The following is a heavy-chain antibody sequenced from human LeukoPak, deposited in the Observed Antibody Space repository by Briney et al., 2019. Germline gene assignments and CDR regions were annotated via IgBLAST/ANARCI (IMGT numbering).Heavy chain of an antibody. Sequence: QTGGSLRLSCAASGFTFSSYGMPWVRQAPGKGLEWVAVISYDGSNKYYADSVKGRFIISRDNSKNTLYLQMNSLRAEDTAVYYCATRDYWGQGTLVTVSS. V-gene: IGHV3-30*03. CDR1: GFTFSSYG. CDR3: ATRDY. CDR2: ISYDGSNK. J-gene: IGHJ4*02.